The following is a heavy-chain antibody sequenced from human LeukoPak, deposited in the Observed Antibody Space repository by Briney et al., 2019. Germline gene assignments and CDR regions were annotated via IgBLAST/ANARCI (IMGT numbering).Heavy chain of an antibody. CDR1: GFTFSSYA. Sequence: GGSLRLSCAASGFTFSSYAMSWVRQAPGKGLEWVSAISGSGGSTYYADSVKGRFTISRDNAKNSLYLQMNSLRAEDTAVYHCARDETAAGTRGWFDPWGQGTLVTVSS. J-gene: IGHJ5*02. CDR3: ARDETAAGTRGWFDP. V-gene: IGHV3-23*01. D-gene: IGHD6-13*01. CDR2: ISGSGGST.